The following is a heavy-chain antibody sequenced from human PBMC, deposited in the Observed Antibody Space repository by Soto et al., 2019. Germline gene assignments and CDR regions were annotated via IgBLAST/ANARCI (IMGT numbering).Heavy chain of an antibody. V-gene: IGHV1-2*02. CDR1: GYSFTGYD. D-gene: IGHD2-8*01. Sequence: ASVKVSCKASGYSFTGYDMHWVRQAPGQGLGWVGWMNPISGSIGYAQKFQGRVTVTRDTSIGTAYMELSSLRSDDTAMYYCARVRRWYTEPRKKGIDLWGQGTMVTVSS. CDR3: ARVRRWYTEPRKKGIDL. J-gene: IGHJ3*01. CDR2: MNPISGSI.